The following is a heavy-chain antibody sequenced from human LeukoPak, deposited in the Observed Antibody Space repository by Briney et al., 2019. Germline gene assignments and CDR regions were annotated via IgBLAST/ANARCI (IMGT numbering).Heavy chain of an antibody. Sequence: ASVKVSCKASGYTFTGYYMHWVRQAPGQGLEWMGWINPNSGGTNYAQKFQGRVTMTRDTSISTAYMELSRLRSDDTAVYYCARDRESFRRGESSDYWGQGTLVTVSS. D-gene: IGHD3-10*01. CDR1: GYTFTGYY. J-gene: IGHJ4*02. V-gene: IGHV1-2*02. CDR3: ARDRESFRRGESSDY. CDR2: INPNSGGT.